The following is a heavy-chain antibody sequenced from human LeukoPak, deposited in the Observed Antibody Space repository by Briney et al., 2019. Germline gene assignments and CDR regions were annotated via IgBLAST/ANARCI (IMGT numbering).Heavy chain of an antibody. J-gene: IGHJ4*02. D-gene: IGHD3-10*01. V-gene: IGHV4-59*01. CDR2: IYYSGST. CDR3: ARDSSMLRGPLVIYYFDF. Sequence: SETLSLTCTVSGGSISSYYWSWIRQPPGKGLEWIGYIYYSGSTNYNPSLKSRVTISVDTSKNQFSLKLSSVTAADTAVYYCARDSSMLRGPLVIYYFDFWGQGTLVTVSS. CDR1: GGSISSYY.